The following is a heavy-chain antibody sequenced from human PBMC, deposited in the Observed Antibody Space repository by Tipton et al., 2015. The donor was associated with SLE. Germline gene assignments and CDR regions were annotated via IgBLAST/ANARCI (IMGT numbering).Heavy chain of an antibody. D-gene: IGHD3-3*01. CDR2: INPSGRT. Sequence: TLSLTCTVSGGSSFSSVSWSWIRQPPGKGLEWIGEINPSGRTDYNPSLKSRVTFSEDTSKSQLSLNLTSVTAADTAVYYCARRRSGYALNFFDLWGQGTLITVSS. V-gene: IGHV4-34*01. J-gene: IGHJ5*02. CDR1: GGSSFSSVS. CDR3: ARRRSGYALNFFDL.